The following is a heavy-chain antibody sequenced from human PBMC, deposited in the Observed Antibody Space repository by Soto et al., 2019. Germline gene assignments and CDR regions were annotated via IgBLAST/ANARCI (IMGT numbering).Heavy chain of an antibody. CDR1: VFTFSGSA. Sequence: PRWSLRLSCAASVFTFSGSAMHWFRQASGKGLEWVGRIRSKANSYATAYAASVKGRFTISRDDSKNTAYLQMNSLKTEDTAVYYCTSPYYYDSSVKLGDAFDIWGQGTMVTVSS. V-gene: IGHV3-73*01. J-gene: IGHJ3*02. CDR2: IRSKANSYAT. D-gene: IGHD3-22*01. CDR3: TSPYYYDSSVKLGDAFDI.